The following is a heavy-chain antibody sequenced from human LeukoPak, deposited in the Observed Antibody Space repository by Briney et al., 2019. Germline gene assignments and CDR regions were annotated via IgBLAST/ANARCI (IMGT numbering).Heavy chain of an antibody. J-gene: IGHJ4*02. V-gene: IGHV4-30-2*01. CDR2: IYHSGST. D-gene: IGHD6-13*01. CDR3: AREGAAAGRGNFDY. CDR1: GGSISSGGYY. Sequence: SQTLSLTCTVSGGSISSGGYYWSWIRQPPGKGLEWIGYIYHSGSTYYNPSLKSRVTISVDTSKNQFSLKLSSVTAADTAVYYCAREGAAAGRGNFDYWGQGTLVTVSS.